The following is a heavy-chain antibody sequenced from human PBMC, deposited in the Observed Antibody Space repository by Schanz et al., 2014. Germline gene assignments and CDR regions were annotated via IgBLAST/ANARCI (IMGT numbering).Heavy chain of an antibody. CDR3: ARVVLGGDAFDI. CDR1: GGSISSFY. D-gene: IGHD3-10*01. CDR2: IYTSGKT. V-gene: IGHV4-4*07. Sequence: QVQLQESGPGLVKSSETLSLTCTVSGGSISSFYWGWIRQPAGKGLEWIGRIYTSGKTNYNPSLESRVSMSVDTSKKQLSLKLRSVSAADTAVYYCARVVLGGDAFDIWGHGTMVTVSS. J-gene: IGHJ3*02.